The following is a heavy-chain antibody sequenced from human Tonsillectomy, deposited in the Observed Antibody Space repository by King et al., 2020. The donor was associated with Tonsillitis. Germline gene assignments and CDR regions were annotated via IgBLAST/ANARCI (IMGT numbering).Heavy chain of an antibody. CDR2: IGGSARST. D-gene: IGHD3-22*01. V-gene: IGHV3-23*04. Sequence: VQLVESGGGLVQPGGSLRLSCAASGFTFNSHAMSWVRQAPGKGLEWVSAIGGSARSTYYADSVKGRFTISRDNSKNTLYLQMNSLRDEDTAVYYCARDAGVVAVHYVVSGGQGTLGTGSS. CDR1: GFTFNSHA. CDR3: ARDAGVVAVHYVVS. J-gene: IGHJ4*02.